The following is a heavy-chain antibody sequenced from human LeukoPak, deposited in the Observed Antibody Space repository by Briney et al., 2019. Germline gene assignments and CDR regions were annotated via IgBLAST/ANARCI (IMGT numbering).Heavy chain of an antibody. CDR1: RFTLISYV. V-gene: IGHV3-33*01. CDR3: ARDDGDPGGWFDP. J-gene: IGHJ5*02. CDR2: IWYNGSSK. D-gene: IGHD4-17*01. Sequence: GGSLRLSRAASRFTLISYVMHWVRPAPGKGREWGAVIWYNGSSKYFADSVKGRFTISRDNSKNTLYLQMNSLRAGDTAVYYWARDDGDPGGWFDPWGEGTLVIVSS.